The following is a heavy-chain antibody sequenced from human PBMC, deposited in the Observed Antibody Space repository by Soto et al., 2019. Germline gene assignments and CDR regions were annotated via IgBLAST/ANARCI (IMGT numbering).Heavy chain of an antibody. CDR1: GFTFSGSA. V-gene: IGHV3-73*01. CDR2: IRSKANSYAT. J-gene: IGHJ4*02. CDR3: TSPNYYDSSGYYYVDY. Sequence: GGSLRLSCAASGFTFSGSAMHWVRQASGKGLEWVGRIRSKANSYATAYAASVKGRFTISRDDSKNTAYLQMNSLKTEDTAVYYCTSPNYYDSSGYYYVDYWGQGTLVTVSS. D-gene: IGHD3-22*01.